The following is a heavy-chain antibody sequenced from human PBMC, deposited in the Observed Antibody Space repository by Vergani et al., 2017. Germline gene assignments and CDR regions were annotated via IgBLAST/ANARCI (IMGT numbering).Heavy chain of an antibody. Sequence: EVQVVESGGGLVKPGGSLRLSCADSGFTFSTLGMNWVRQAPGKGLEWVSPISVSSTYIPYTDSVKGRFTISRENAKNPLFLQMKSRRAEDTAVYFCTTAHPGDYFHFWGQGILVTVSS. CDR2: ISVSSTYI. V-gene: IGHV3-21*04. CDR1: GFTFSTLG. J-gene: IGHJ4*02. CDR3: TTAHPGDYFHF.